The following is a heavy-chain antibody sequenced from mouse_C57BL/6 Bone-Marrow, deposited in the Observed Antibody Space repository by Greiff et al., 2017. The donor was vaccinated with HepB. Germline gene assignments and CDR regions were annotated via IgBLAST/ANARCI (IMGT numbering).Heavy chain of an antibody. CDR1: GFTFSSYA. V-gene: IGHV5-4*01. D-gene: IGHD2-4*01. CDR2: ISDGGSYT. Sequence: DVMLVESGGGLVKPGGSLKLSCAASGFTFSSYAMSWVRQTPEKRLEWVATISDGGSYTYYPDNVKGRFPISRDNAKNNLYLQMSHLKSEDTAMYYCARDHMITTRGRLDNWDQGTTHTVSS. J-gene: IGHJ2*01. CDR3: ARDHMITTRGRLDN.